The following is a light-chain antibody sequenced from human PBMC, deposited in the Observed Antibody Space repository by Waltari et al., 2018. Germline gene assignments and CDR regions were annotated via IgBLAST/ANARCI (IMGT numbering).Light chain of an antibody. CDR3: QAWDSSAGGV. J-gene: IGLJ2*01. V-gene: IGLV3-1*01. CDR2: QDT. CDR1: NLGDKY. Sequence: SYDLTQPPSVSVSPGQTASITCSGNNLGDKYACWYQQKPGQSPVLVIYQDTKRPSGTPERFSGSNSGNTATLTIRGTQAMDEADYYCQAWDSSAGGVFGGGTKLTVL.